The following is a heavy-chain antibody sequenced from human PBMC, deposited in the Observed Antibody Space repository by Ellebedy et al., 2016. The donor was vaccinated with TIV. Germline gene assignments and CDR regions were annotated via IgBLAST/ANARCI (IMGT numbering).Heavy chain of an antibody. CDR3: ARAASDYIAVAGNLPYGDYYYGMDV. D-gene: IGHD6-19*01. V-gene: IGHV1-69*13. J-gene: IGHJ6*02. CDR2: IIPIFGTA. Sequence: SVKVSCXASGGTFSSYAISWVRQAPGQGLEWMGGIIPIFGTANYAQKFQGRVTITADESTSTAYMELSSLRSEDTAVYYCARAASDYIAVAGNLPYGDYYYGMDVWGQGTTVTVSS. CDR1: GGTFSSYA.